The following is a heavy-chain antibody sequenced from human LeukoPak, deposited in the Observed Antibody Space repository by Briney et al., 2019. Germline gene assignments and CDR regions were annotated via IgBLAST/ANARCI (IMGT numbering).Heavy chain of an antibody. CDR1: GGSISSGGYY. V-gene: IGHV4-31*03. Sequence: SETLSLTCTVSGGSISSGGYYWSWIRQHPGKGLEWIGYIYYSGSTYYNPSLKSRVSISVDTSKNQFSLKLSSVTAADTAVYYCARDGTGSPSSVPYYYYYMDVWGKGTTVTVSS. D-gene: IGHD1-1*01. J-gene: IGHJ6*03. CDR2: IYYSGST. CDR3: ARDGTGSPSSVPYYYYYMDV.